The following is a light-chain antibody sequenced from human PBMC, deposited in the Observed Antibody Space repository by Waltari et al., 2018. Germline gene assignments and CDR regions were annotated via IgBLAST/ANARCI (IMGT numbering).Light chain of an antibody. CDR1: SLRTYY. CDR3: HSRKGSDNQVV. V-gene: IGLV3-19*01. Sequence: SSELTQGPDVSVALGQTVKIKCQGDSLRTYYASWYQVKPGQAPVLVLFGKEKRPSGIPDRISGYSSGTTSSLTITGAQAEDEADYYCHSRKGSDNQVVFGGGTKLTVL. J-gene: IGLJ3*02. CDR2: GKE.